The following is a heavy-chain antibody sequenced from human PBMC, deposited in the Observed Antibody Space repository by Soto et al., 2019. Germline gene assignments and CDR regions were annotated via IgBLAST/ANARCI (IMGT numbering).Heavy chain of an antibody. CDR2: IYYSGST. J-gene: IGHJ5*02. CDR1: GGSISSSSYY. CDR3: ARRERITIFGVVISGWFDP. Sequence: SETLSLTCTVSGGSISSSSYYWGWIRQPPGKGLEWIGSIYYSGSTYYNPSLKSRVTISVDTSKNQFSLKLSSVTAADTAVYYFARRERITIFGVVISGWFDPWGQGTLVTVSS. V-gene: IGHV4-39*01. D-gene: IGHD3-3*01.